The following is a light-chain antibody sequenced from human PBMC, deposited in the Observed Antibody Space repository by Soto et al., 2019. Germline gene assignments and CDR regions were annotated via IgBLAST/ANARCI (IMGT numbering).Light chain of an antibody. CDR1: SSNIGHNP. V-gene: IGLV1-44*01. CDR3: AAWDDSLTGSWV. Sequence: QSVLTQPPSASGTPGQRVTISCSGSSSNIGHNPVNWYQQLPGTAPKLLIYSNSHRPSGVPDRFSGSKSGTSASLAISGLQSEDEADYYCAAWDDSLTGSWVLGGGTKLTVL. J-gene: IGLJ3*02. CDR2: SNS.